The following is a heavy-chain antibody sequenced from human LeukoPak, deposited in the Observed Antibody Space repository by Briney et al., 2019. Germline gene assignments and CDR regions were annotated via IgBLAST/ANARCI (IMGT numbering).Heavy chain of an antibody. J-gene: IGHJ4*02. V-gene: IGHV3-7*01. CDR2: IRGDGSAK. D-gene: IGHD3-22*01. CDR1: GFSFSTNW. CDR3: ASSHDSSGND. Sequence: GGSLRLSCAASGFSFSTNWMAWVRQAPGKGLEWVGNIRGDGSAKFYGGSVKGRFSISRDNSQNTLYLQMDSLRPEDTAVYYCASSHDSSGNDWGQGTLVTVSS.